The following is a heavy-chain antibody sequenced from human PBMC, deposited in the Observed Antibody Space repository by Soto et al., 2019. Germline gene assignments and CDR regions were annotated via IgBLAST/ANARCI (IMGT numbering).Heavy chain of an antibody. CDR2: IDWDDDK. D-gene: IGHD3-3*01. V-gene: IGHV2-70*11. CDR1: GFSLSTSGMC. CDR3: ARLNYDLWSGYYTEAAFDI. J-gene: IGHJ3*02. Sequence: SGPTLVNPTQTLTLTCTFSGFSLSTSGMCVSWIRQPPGKALEWLARIDWDDDKYYSTSLKTRLTISKDTSKNQVVLTMTNMDPVDTATYYCARLNYDLWSGYYTEAAFDIWGQGTMVTVSS.